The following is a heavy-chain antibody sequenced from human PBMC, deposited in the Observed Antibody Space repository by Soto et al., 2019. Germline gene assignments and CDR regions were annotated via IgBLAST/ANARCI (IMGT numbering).Heavy chain of an antibody. Sequence: QVQLVESGGGLVKPGGSLRLSCVASGFTLSDYYMSWIRQAPGKGLEWVSYISSSGTIDNYADSVKGRFTITRDNAKNSLFLQMNGRRAEDTAVYYCARRTMVNDYYVDVWGKGTTVTVSS. CDR1: GFTLSDYY. CDR3: ARRTMVNDYYVDV. D-gene: IGHD3-10*01. J-gene: IGHJ6*03. V-gene: IGHV3-11*01. CDR2: ISSSGTID.